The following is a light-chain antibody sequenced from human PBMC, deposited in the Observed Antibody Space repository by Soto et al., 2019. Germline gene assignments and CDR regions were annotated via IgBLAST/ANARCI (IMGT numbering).Light chain of an antibody. CDR2: EVS. CDR3: SSYTSSSTYV. Sequence: QDVLTHLASVSGSPGHSITISCTGTSSDVGGYNYVSWYQQHPGKAPKLMIYEVSNRPSGVSNRFSGSKSGNTASLTISGLQAEDEADYYCSSYTSSSTYVFGTGTKVTVL. V-gene: IGLV2-14*01. J-gene: IGLJ1*01. CDR1: SSDVGGYNY.